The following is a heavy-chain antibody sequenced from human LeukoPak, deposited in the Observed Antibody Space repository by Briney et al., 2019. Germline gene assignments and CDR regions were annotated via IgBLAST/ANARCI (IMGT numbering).Heavy chain of an antibody. CDR3: ARAGIAALPDAFDI. CDR1: GGSISSGGYY. D-gene: IGHD6-13*01. V-gene: IGHV4-31*03. J-gene: IGHJ3*02. Sequence: SETLSLTCTVSGGSISSGGYYWSWIRQHPGKGLEWIGYIYYSGSTYYNPSLKSRVTISVDTSKSQFSLKLSSVTAADTAVYYCARAGIAALPDAFDIWGQGTMVTVSS. CDR2: IYYSGST.